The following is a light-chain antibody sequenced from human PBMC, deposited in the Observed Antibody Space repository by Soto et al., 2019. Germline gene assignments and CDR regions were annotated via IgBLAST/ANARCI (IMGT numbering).Light chain of an antibody. Sequence: DIQMTQSPSSLSASVGDRVTITCRASQSISGYLNWYQQKPGKAPKLLIYAASSLQSGVPSRFSGSGSGTDFPLTISSLQPEDFATYYCQQSYSTPRLTFGGGTKVEIK. CDR1: QSISGY. J-gene: IGKJ4*01. CDR3: QQSYSTPRLT. CDR2: AAS. V-gene: IGKV1-39*01.